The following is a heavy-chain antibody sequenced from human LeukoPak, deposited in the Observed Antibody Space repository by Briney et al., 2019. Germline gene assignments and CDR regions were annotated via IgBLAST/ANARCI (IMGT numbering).Heavy chain of an antibody. CDR2: ISAYNGNT. CDR1: GYTFSNYG. Sequence: ASVNVSCKASGYTFSNYGISWVRQAPGQGLEWMGWISAYNGNTNYAQKLQGRVTMTTDTSTSTAYMELRSLRSDDTAVYYCARDLLTKRAFDYWGQGTLVTVSS. D-gene: IGHD3-3*01. CDR3: ARDLLTKRAFDY. V-gene: IGHV1-18*01. J-gene: IGHJ4*02.